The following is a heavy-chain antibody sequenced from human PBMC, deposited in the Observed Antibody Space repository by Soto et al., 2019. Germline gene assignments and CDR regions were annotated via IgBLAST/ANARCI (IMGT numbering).Heavy chain of an antibody. Sequence: QVQLQESGPGLVKPSQTLSLTCTVSGGSISSGGYYWSWIRQHPGKGLEWIGYIYYSGSTYYNPSLKSRVTISEDTSKNQFSLKLSSVTAADTAVYYCARDKWLSDYGGNSRYFYYWGQGTLVTVSS. CDR2: IYYSGST. V-gene: IGHV4-31*03. CDR3: ARDKWLSDYGGNSRYFYY. J-gene: IGHJ4*02. D-gene: IGHD4-17*01. CDR1: GGSISSGGYY.